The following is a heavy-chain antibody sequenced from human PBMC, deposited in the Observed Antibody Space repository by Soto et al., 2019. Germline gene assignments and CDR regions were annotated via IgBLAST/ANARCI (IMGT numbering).Heavy chain of an antibody. CDR3: AQDRGWGVVSPSHDY. Sequence: EAQLLESGGGIVEPGGSLRVSCVASGFTFRNFVMSWVRQAPGKGLEWVSAIRGTGGETFYADSVKGRFTISRDNSKNTLYLQMNSLRDEDTALYCCAQDRGWGVVSPSHDYWGQGTLVTVSS. V-gene: IGHV3-23*01. CDR1: GFTFRNFV. J-gene: IGHJ4*02. D-gene: IGHD2-21*01. CDR2: IRGTGGET.